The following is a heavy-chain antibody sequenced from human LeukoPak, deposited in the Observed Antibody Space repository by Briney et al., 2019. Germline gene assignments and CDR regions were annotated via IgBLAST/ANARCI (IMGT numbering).Heavy chain of an antibody. V-gene: IGHV4-59*01. D-gene: IGHD3-10*01. J-gene: IGHJ2*01. CDR1: GGSISSYY. CDR2: IYYSGST. CDR3: ASRYYYGSGKPRGAWYFDL. Sequence: SETLSLTCTVFGGSISSYYWSWIRQPPGKGLEWIGYIYYSGSTNYNPSLKSRVTISVDTSKNQFSLKLSSVTAADTAVYYCASRYYYGSGKPRGAWYFDLWGRGTLVTVSS.